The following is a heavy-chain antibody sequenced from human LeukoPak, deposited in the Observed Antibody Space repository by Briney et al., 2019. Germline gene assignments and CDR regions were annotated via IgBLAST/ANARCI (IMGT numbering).Heavy chain of an antibody. CDR1: GGSISSYY. D-gene: IGHD7-27*01. V-gene: IGHV4-59*01. Sequence: PSETLSLTCTVSGGSISSYYWSWIRQPPGKGLEWIGYIYYSGSTNYNPSLKSRVTISVDTSKNQFSLKLSSVTAADTAVYYCARVGLGKHRMDFDYWGQGTLVTVSS. CDR3: ARVGLGKHRMDFDY. CDR2: IYYSGST. J-gene: IGHJ4*02.